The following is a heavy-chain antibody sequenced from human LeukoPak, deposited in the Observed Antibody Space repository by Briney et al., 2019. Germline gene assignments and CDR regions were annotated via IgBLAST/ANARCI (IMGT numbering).Heavy chain of an antibody. CDR2: MNPNSGNT. D-gene: IGHD6-13*01. CDR1: GYTFTTYD. Sequence: ASVKVSCKASGYTFTTYDINWVRQATGQGLEWMGWMNPNSGNTGYAQKFQGRVTMTRNTSINTAYMELSSLRSEDTAVYYCARGGPSIAAAGQGPNWFDPWGQGTLVTVSS. V-gene: IGHV1-8*01. J-gene: IGHJ5*02. CDR3: ARGGPSIAAAGQGPNWFDP.